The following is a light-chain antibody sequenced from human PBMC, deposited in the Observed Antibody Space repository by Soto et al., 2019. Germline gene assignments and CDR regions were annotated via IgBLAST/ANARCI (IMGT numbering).Light chain of an antibody. J-gene: IGLJ2*01. CDR1: DIGSKS. CDR2: YDR. CDR3: QVWDSGSDHLV. Sequence: SYELTQSPSVSVAPGKTARITCGESDIGSKSVHWYQQKPRQAPVLVIYYDRHRPSGIPERFSGSNSGNTATLTISRVEDGDEADYYCQVWDSGSDHLVFGGGTKLTVL. V-gene: IGLV3-21*04.